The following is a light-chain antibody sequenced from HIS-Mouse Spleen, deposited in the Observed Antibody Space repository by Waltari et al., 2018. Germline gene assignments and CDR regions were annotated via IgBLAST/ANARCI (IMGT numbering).Light chain of an antibody. CDR3: CSYAGSSTWV. V-gene: IGLV2-23*01. CDR2: EGS. J-gene: IGLJ1*01. Sequence: QSALTQPASVSGSPGQSITISCTGTSSDVGSYNLFSWYQQHPGNAPKPIIYEGSKRPSGVSNRFSGSKSGNTASLTISGLQAEDEADYYCCSYAGSSTWVFGTGTKVTVL. CDR1: SSDVGSYNL.